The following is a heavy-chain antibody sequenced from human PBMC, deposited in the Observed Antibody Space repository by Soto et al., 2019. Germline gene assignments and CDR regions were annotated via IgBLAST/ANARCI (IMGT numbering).Heavy chain of an antibody. CDR1: GFTFSSYA. CDR3: ARDKSAYYSHFVS. Sequence: SVKVSCKASGFTFSSYAISWVRQAPGQGLEWMGGIIPFFGTPNYAQRFQGRLTITADRSKSTTYMELSSLRPEYTALYYCARDKSAYYSHFVSWGQETLVTVSS. J-gene: IGHJ4*02. CDR2: IIPFFGTP. V-gene: IGHV1-69*06. D-gene: IGHD3-22*01.